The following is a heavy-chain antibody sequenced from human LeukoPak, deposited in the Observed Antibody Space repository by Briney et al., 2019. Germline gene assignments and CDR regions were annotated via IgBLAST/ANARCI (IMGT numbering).Heavy chain of an antibody. CDR2: IRYDGSNK. D-gene: IGHD6-13*01. J-gene: IGHJ4*02. V-gene: IGHV3-30*02. Sequence: GGSLRLSCAASGFTFSSYGMHWVRQAPGKGLEWVAFIRYDGSNKYYADSVKGRFTISRDNAKNSLYLQMNSLRAEDTAVYYCAKTAGIAAAADFDYWGQGTLVTVSS. CDR3: AKTAGIAAAADFDY. CDR1: GFTFSSYG.